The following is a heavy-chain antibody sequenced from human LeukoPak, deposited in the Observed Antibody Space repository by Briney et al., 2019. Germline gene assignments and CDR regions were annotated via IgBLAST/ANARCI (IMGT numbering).Heavy chain of an antibody. D-gene: IGHD6-19*01. CDR3: AKFRSISGWQKGLIDAFDI. V-gene: IGHV3-NL1*01. J-gene: IGHJ3*02. CDR1: GFTFSSYG. CDR2: ISNSDNKP. Sequence: GGSLRLSCAASGFTFSSYGMHWVRQAPGKGLEWASTISNSDNKPYYADSVKGRFTISRDNSKNTLHLQMNSLRAEDTAVYYCAKFRSISGWQKGLIDAFDIWGQGTMVTVSS.